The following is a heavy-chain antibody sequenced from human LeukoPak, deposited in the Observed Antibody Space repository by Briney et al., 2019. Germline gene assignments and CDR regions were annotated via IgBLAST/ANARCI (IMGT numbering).Heavy chain of an antibody. D-gene: IGHD3-16*01. CDR3: TRGAGWLIDY. V-gene: IGHV4-59*01. J-gene: IGHJ4*02. CDR2: FHNSGTS. CDR1: DDSISDYY. Sequence: SETLSLTCTVSDDSISDYYRGWIRQPPGRGLEWIGCFHNSGTSTYNPSLKSRVTISADTSKNQFSLKLNSLTTAATAVYYCTRGAGWLIDYWGQGILVTVSS.